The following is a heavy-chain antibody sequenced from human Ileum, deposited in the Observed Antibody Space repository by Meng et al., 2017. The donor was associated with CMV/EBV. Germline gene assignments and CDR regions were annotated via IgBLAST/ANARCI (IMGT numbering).Heavy chain of an antibody. J-gene: IGHJ4*02. Sequence: GFTFSRYAMSGGRQAPGKGLEWVSVVYGTSDTTFYADSVKGRFTISRDDSENTVYLQMNSLRVEDTAVYYCAKDEGGSYNHFFNYWGQGTLVTVSS. CDR2: VYGTSDTT. D-gene: IGHD1-26*01. V-gene: IGHV3-23*03. CDR3: AKDEGGSYNHFFNY. CDR1: GFTFSRYA.